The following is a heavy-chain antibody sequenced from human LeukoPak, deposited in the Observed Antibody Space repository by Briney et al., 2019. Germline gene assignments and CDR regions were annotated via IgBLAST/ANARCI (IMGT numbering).Heavy chain of an antibody. J-gene: IGHJ3*01. Sequence: ASVTVSCKASGYSFTDFYIHWVRQAPGQGLEWMGWINPNNGGTNYTQKFQGRVTMTRHTSISTAYMALSRLRSDDTAIYYCAREGATPRPNDSFDLWGQGTGSPSLQ. CDR3: AREGATPRPNDSFDL. CDR1: GYSFTDFY. V-gene: IGHV1-2*02. CDR2: INPNNGGT. D-gene: IGHD1-26*01.